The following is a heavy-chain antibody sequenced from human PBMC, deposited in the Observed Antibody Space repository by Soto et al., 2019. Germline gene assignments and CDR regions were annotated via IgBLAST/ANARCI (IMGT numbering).Heavy chain of an antibody. J-gene: IGHJ4*02. V-gene: IGHV3-30-3*01. CDR3: ARDKRDLRFLEWSYYFDF. Sequence: SLRLSCAASGFTFSSYAMHWVRRAPGKGLEWVAVISYDGSNKYYADSVKGRFTISRDNSKNTLYLQMNSLRAEDTAVYYCARDKRDLRFLEWSYYFDFWGQGTLVTVSS. D-gene: IGHD3-3*01. CDR2: ISYDGSNK. CDR1: GFTFSSYA.